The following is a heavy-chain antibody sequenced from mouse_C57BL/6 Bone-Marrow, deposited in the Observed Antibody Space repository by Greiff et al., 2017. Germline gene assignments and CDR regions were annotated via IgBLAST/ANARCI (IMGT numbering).Heavy chain of an antibody. CDR1: GYTFTDYY. CDR2: INPNNGGT. CDR3: ARNGSSYYFDY. J-gene: IGHJ2*01. D-gene: IGHD1-1*01. Sequence: VQLQQSGPELVKPGASVKISCKASGYTFTDYYMNWVKQSHGKSLEWIGDINPNNGGTSYNQKFKGKATLTVDKSSSTAYMELRSLTSEDSAVYYCARNGSSYYFDYGGQGTTLTVSS. V-gene: IGHV1-26*01.